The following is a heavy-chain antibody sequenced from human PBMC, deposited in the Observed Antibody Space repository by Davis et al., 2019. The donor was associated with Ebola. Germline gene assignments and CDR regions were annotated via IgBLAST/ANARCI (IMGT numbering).Heavy chain of an antibody. CDR2: ISSSSSYI. Sequence: PGGSLRLSCAASGFTFSSYSMNWVRQAPGKGLEWVSSISSSSSYIYYADSVKGRFTISRDNSKNTLYLQMNSLRAEDTAVYYCAKYPSTGGMDVWGQGTTVTVSS. J-gene: IGHJ6*02. CDR1: GFTFSSYS. D-gene: IGHD2/OR15-2a*01. CDR3: AKYPSTGGMDV. V-gene: IGHV3-21*04.